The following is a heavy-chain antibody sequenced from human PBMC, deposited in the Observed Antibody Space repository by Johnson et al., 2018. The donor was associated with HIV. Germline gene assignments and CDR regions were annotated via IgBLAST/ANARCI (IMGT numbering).Heavy chain of an antibody. CDR2: LYSSGNT. V-gene: IGHV3-66*02. CDR1: GFNVSNNY. D-gene: IGHD1-20*01. Sequence: VQLVESGGGLVQPGGSLGLACVGSGFNVSNNYMSWVRQPPGQGLEWVSTLYSSGNTYYADSVKGRLTISQDNSKNTLYLQMNSLRAEDTAVYYCAKGGYNWKFDGFDIWGQGTMVTVSS. CDR3: AKGGYNWKFDGFDI. J-gene: IGHJ3*02.